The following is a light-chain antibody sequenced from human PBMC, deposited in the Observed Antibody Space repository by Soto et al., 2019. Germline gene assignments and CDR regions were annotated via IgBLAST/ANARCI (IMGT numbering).Light chain of an antibody. CDR1: QGISSY. Sequence: DIPMTQSPSSLSASVGDRVTITCRASQGISSYLNWYQQKPGKAPKLLIYAASSLQSGVPSRFSGSGSGTDFTLTISSLQPEDFATYYCQQSYSTLGWTFGQGTKVEIK. CDR2: AAS. J-gene: IGKJ1*01. CDR3: QQSYSTLGWT. V-gene: IGKV1-39*01.